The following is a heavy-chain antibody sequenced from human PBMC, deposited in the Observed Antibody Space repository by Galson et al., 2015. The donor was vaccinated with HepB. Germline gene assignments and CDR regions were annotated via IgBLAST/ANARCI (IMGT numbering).Heavy chain of an antibody. Sequence: SVKVSCKASGGTFSSYAISWVRQAPGQGLEWMGGIIPIFGTANYAQKFQGRVTITADKSTSTAYMELSSLRSEDPAVYYCASLPAYYDFWSGLLPTDYGMDVWGQGTTVTVSS. CDR2: IIPIFGTA. CDR1: GGTFSSYA. J-gene: IGHJ6*02. V-gene: IGHV1-69*06. CDR3: ASLPAYYDFWSGLLPTDYGMDV. D-gene: IGHD3-3*01.